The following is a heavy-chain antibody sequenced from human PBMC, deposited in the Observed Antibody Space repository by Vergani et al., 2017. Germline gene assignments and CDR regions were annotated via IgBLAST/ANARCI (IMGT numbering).Heavy chain of an antibody. D-gene: IGHD6-19*01. CDR1: GCTFSSYA. CDR3: ARAFAVASRRVFWY. Sequence: QVQLVESGGGVVQPGRSLRLSCAASGCTFSSYAMHWVRQAPGKGLEWVAVISYDGSNKYYADSVKGRFTISRDNSKNTLYLQMNSLRAEDTAVYYCARAFAVASRRVFWYWGQGTLVTVSS. J-gene: IGHJ4*02. CDR2: ISYDGSNK. V-gene: IGHV3-30-3*01.